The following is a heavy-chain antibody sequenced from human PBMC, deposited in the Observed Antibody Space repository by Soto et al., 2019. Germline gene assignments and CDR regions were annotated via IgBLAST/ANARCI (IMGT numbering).Heavy chain of an antibody. V-gene: IGHV6-1*01. J-gene: IGHJ5*01. CDR2: TYYRSKWYN. CDR1: GNSVSSSSVT. CDR3: VRVTGTSWLDF. Sequence: PSQTLSLTCAISGNSVSSSSVTWNWIRQSPSRGLEWLGRTYYRSKWYNDYAESVKSRITINPDTSKNQFSLHLNSVTPEDTAVYYCVRVTGTSWLDFLCQRNTLTVSS.